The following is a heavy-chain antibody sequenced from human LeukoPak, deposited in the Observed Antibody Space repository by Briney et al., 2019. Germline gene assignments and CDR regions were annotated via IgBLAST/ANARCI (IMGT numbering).Heavy chain of an antibody. D-gene: IGHD2/OR15-2a*01. CDR3: AKKNSDWFDP. CDR1: DFSFSRYW. V-gene: IGHV3-7*01. CDR2: IQQTGREK. J-gene: IGHJ5*02. Sequence: GGSLRLSCVASDFSFSRYWMSWVRQTPGKGLEWVANIQQTGREKYYVDSVKGRFTISRDNAKNTLYLQMNSLRAEDTAVYHCAKKNSDWFDPWGQGTLVTVSS.